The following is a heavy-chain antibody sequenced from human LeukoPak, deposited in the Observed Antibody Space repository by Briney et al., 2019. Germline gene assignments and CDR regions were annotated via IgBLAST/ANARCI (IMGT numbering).Heavy chain of an antibody. J-gene: IGHJ4*01. CDR2: IYHSGST. CDR3: ASYYSSGCY. D-gene: IGHD6-19*01. V-gene: IGHV4-30-2*01. Sequence: SETLSLTCNVSGGSISSGGYYWSWIRQPPGKGLEWIGYIYHSGSTYYNPSLKSRVTISVDRSKNQFSLKLSSVTAADTAVYYCASYYSSGCYWGQGTLVTVSS. CDR1: GGSISSGGYY.